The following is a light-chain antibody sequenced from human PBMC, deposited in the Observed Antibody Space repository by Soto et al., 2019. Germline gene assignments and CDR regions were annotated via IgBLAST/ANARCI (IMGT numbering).Light chain of an antibody. V-gene: IGKV1-9*01. CDR1: QGIDSY. Sequence: IQLTQSPTSLSASVGDRVTIPCRSSQGIDSYFAWYQRKPGEAPKLLIYSASTLQSGVPSRFSGRGSGTDFTLSISSLQPEDFATYYCQQLYTYPYTFGQGTKVEIK. CDR3: QQLYTYPYT. CDR2: SAS. J-gene: IGKJ2*01.